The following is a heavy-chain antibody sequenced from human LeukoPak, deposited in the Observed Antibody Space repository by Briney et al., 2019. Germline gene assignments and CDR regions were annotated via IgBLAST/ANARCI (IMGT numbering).Heavy chain of an antibody. D-gene: IGHD3-10*01. CDR1: GGSISSSSYY. J-gene: IGHJ5*02. Sequence: ASETLSLTCTVSGGSISSSSYYWGWIRQPPGKGLEWIGSIYYSGSTYYNPSLKSRVTISVDTSKNQFSLRLTSVTAADTAVYYCASTTMVRGNWFDPWGQGTLVTVSS. V-gene: IGHV4-39*01. CDR2: IYYSGST. CDR3: ASTTMVRGNWFDP.